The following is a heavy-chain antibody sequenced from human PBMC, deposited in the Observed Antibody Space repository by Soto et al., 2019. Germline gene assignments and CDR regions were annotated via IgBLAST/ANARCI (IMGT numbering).Heavy chain of an antibody. CDR3: GRELYCSSTSCYQLGWFDP. V-gene: IGHV3-48*03. CDR2: ISSSGSTI. CDR1: GFTFSSYE. J-gene: IGHJ5*02. Sequence: PGGSLRLSCAASGFTFSSYEMNWVRQAPGKGLEWVSYISSSGSTIYYADSVKGRFTISRDNAKNSLYLQMNSLRAEDTAVYYCGRELYCSSTSCYQLGWFDPWGQGTLVTVSS. D-gene: IGHD2-2*01.